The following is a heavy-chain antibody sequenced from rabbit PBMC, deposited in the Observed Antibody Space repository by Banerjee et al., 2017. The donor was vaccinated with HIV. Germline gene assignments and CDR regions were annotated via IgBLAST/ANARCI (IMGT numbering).Heavy chain of an antibody. J-gene: IGHJ6*01. CDR1: GFSFSNKAV. Sequence: QERLVESGGGLVKPEGSLKLSCTASGFSFSNKAVMCWVRQAPGKGLEWIACINAVTGKAVYATWAKGRFTFSKTSSTTVTLQATSLTVADTATYFCARDSSSSFSSYGMDLWGPGTLVTVS. D-gene: IGHD1-1*01. CDR3: ARDSSSSFSSYGMDL. CDR2: INAVTGKA. V-gene: IGHV1S45*01.